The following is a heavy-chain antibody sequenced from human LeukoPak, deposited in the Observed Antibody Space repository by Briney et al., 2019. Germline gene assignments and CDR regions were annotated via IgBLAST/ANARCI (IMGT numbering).Heavy chain of an antibody. J-gene: IGHJ5*02. V-gene: IGHV4-39*01. Sequence: PSETLSLTCSVSNDSIITTDYYWGWIRQPPEKGLEWIGSIYYAGSSFYRPSLRSRVTISVDTSKNQFSLTLRSVTAADTAVYYCARHPIFSGAKSRLWFDPWGQGTLVTVSS. CDR2: IYYAGSS. CDR3: ARHPIFSGAKSRLWFDP. CDR1: NDSIITTDYY. D-gene: IGHD3-10*01.